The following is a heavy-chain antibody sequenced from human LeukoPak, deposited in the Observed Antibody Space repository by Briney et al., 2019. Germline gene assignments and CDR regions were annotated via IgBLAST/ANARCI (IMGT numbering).Heavy chain of an antibody. Sequence: KPSETLSLTCTVSGGSISSYYWSWIRQPPGKGLEWIGDIYYSGSTNYNPSLKSRVTISVDTSKNQFSLKLNSVTAADTAVYYCARGSMITFGGVIVPFDYWGQGTLVTVSS. CDR3: ARGSMITFGGVIVPFDY. V-gene: IGHV4-59*01. CDR2: IYYSGST. J-gene: IGHJ4*02. D-gene: IGHD3-16*02. CDR1: GGSISSYY.